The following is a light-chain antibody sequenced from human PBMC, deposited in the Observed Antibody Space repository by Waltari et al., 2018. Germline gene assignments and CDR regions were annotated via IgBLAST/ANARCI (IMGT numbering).Light chain of an antibody. CDR1: STDVGGYNY. CDR3: SSFTRNSLYV. CDR2: DVS. Sequence: QSALTQPASASGSPGQSITISCPGTSTDVGGYNYVSWYQQHPGKAPKLMIYDVSSRPSGVSNRFSGSKSGNTASLTISGLQAEDEADYYCSSFTRNSLYVFGTGTKVTVL. J-gene: IGLJ1*01. V-gene: IGLV2-14*01.